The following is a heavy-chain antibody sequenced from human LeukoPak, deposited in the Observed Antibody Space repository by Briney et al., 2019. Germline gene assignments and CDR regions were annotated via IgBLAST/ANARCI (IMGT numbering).Heavy chain of an antibody. CDR2: ISYDGSNK. CDR3: ARDSTQQSRRSGSYYYYGMAV. J-gene: IGHJ6*02. D-gene: IGHD6-13*01. Sequence: QPGRSLRLSCAASGFTFSSYGMHWVRQAPGKGLEWVAVISYDGSNKYYADSVKGRFTISRDNSKNTLYLQMNSLRAEDTAVYYCARDSTQQSRRSGSYYYYGMAVWGQGTTVTVSS. V-gene: IGHV3-30*03. CDR1: GFTFSSYG.